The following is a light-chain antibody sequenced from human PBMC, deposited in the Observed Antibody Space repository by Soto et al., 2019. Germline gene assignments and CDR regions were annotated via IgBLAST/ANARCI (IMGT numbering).Light chain of an antibody. CDR3: LSKTSTISYV. J-gene: IGLJ1*01. CDR1: TGDVGGYNY. CDR2: EVS. V-gene: IGLV2-14*01. Sequence: QSVLTQPASVSGSPGQSIAISCTGTTGDVGGYNYVSWYQQHPGKVPKLLIHEVSNRPSGVSNRFSGSKSGNTASLTISGLQAEDEADYYCLSKTSTISYVFGTGTKVTV.